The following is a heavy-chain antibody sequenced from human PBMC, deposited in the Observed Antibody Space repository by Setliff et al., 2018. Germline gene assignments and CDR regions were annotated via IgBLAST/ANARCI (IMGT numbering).Heavy chain of an antibody. Sequence: SVKVSCKASGGTFRNYGISWVRQAPGQGLDWMGGIIPIFGTANYAQKFQGRVTITTDDSTNTAYMELSSLRSEDTAVYYCARAPLESGYYYGQGHYFDYWGQGTLVTVSS. CDR2: IIPIFGTA. D-gene: IGHD5-18*01. CDR1: GGTFRNYG. J-gene: IGHJ4*02. CDR3: ARAPLESGYYYGQGHYFDY. V-gene: IGHV1-69*05.